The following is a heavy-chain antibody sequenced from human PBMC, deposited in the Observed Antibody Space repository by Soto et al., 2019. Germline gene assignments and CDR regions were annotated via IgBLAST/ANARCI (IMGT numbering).Heavy chain of an antibody. D-gene: IGHD3-10*01. Sequence: PSETLSLTCTVSGGSITSDYSCWSWIRQPPGEGLEWIGHIFDSGTTYTNPSLRSQVAISLDTSKNRFSLTLSSVTAADTAVYYCARTRFGRGIWFDPWGQGTLVTVSS. V-gene: IGHV4-30-4*02. CDR2: IFDSGTT. CDR3: ARTRFGRGIWFDP. J-gene: IGHJ5*02. CDR1: GGSITSDYSC.